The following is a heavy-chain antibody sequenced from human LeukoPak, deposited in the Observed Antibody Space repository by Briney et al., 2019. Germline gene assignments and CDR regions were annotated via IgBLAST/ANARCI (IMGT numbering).Heavy chain of an antibody. CDR1: GGSFSGYY. D-gene: IGHD4-17*01. Sequence: SETLSLTCAVYGGSFSGYYWSWIRQPPGKGLEWIGEINHSGSTNYNPSLKSRVTISVDTSKNQFSLKLSSVTAADTAVYYCARAGGDGDYVESPNYYYYGMDVWGKGTTVTVSS. J-gene: IGHJ6*04. V-gene: IGHV4-34*01. CDR2: INHSGST. CDR3: ARAGGDGDYVESPNYYYYGMDV.